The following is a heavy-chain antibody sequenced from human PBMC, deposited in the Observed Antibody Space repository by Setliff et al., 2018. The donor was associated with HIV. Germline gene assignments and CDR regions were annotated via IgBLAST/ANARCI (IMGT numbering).Heavy chain of an antibody. D-gene: IGHD4-17*01. Sequence: SETLSLTCTVSGGSISSGSYYWGWIRQPPGKGLEWIGSIYYSGSTYYNPSLKSRVTISIDTSKNQFSLKLTSVTASDTAVYYCARAAAGNTGPFDLWGQGTLVTVSS. CDR2: IYYSGST. V-gene: IGHV4-39*07. CDR1: GGSISSGSYY. J-gene: IGHJ4*02. CDR3: ARAAAGNTGPFDL.